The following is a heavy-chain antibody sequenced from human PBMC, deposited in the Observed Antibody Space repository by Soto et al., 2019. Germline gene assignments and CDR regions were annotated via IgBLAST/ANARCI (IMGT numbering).Heavy chain of an antibody. Sequence: QVQLQESGPGLVKPSETLSLTCTVSGDSISSYYWNWIRQPPGKGLAWIGYVYFSESTNYNPSLKSRVTISIDTSKNQFSLRLSSVTAADTAVYYCARLYTGTHFDYWGQGALVTVSS. D-gene: IGHD1-26*01. CDR3: ARLYTGTHFDY. CDR2: VYFSEST. J-gene: IGHJ4*02. CDR1: GDSISSYY. V-gene: IGHV4-59*08.